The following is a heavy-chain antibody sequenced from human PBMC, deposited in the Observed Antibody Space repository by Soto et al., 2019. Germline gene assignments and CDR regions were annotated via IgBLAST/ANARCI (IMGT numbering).Heavy chain of an antibody. J-gene: IGHJ4*02. Sequence: PGGSLRLSCAASEFTFSTYAMSWVRQAPGKGLEWVSGISGSGGTTFYADSVQGRFTVSRDNSKDTLYLQMNSLRAEDTAIYYCAKDWVPNAVVTALPIFDSWGQGTLVTVSS. CDR3: AKDWVPNAVVTALPIFDS. D-gene: IGHD2-21*02. CDR1: EFTFSTYA. CDR2: ISGSGGTT. V-gene: IGHV3-23*01.